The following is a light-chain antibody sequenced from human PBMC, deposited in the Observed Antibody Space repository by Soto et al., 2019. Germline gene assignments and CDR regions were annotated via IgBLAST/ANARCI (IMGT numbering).Light chain of an antibody. CDR2: SNN. Sequence: QSVLTQPPSVSGTPGQRVTMSCSGSTSNIGSGNVNWYQQFAGTAPKLLVYSNNQRPSGVPGRFSGSKSGTSGSLAISGLHSEDDADYFCAARDVSLSGLVFGGGTKLTVL. V-gene: IGLV1-44*01. CDR3: AARDVSLSGLV. J-gene: IGLJ3*02. CDR1: TSNIGSGN.